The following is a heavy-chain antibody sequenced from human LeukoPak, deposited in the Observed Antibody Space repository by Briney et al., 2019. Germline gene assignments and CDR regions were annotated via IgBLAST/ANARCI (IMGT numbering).Heavy chain of an antibody. CDR3: ARDAGYSSGRPEY. CDR1: VFTFSSYA. J-gene: IGHJ4*02. D-gene: IGHD6-19*01. Sequence: GGSLRLSCAASVFTFSSYAMHWVRQAPGKGLEWVAVISYDGSNKYYADSVKGRFTISRDNSKNTLYLQMNSLRAEDTAVYYCARDAGYSSGRPEYWGQGTLVTVSS. CDR2: ISYDGSNK. V-gene: IGHV3-30-3*01.